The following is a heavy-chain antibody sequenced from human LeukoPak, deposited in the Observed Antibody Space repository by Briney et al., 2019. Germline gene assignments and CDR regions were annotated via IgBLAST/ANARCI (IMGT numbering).Heavy chain of an antibody. Sequence: SQTLSLTCAVTGGPISGGVYYWNWVRQHPGKGLEWIGCIHPTGNLYYNPSLAGRSTISVDTSKSHFSLNLTSVTAADTAVYYCARGADAYKVAYWSQGTLVTVSS. CDR2: IHPTGNL. CDR1: GGPISGGVYY. J-gene: IGHJ4*02. V-gene: IGHV4-31*11. D-gene: IGHD5-24*01. CDR3: ARGADAYKVAY.